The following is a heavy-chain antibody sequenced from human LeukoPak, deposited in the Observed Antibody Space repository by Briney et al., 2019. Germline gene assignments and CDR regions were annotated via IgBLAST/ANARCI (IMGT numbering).Heavy chain of an antibody. CDR3: ARDRGTTVYSSSRHFDY. CDR1: GYTFTGYY. CDR2: INPNSGGT. D-gene: IGHD6-13*01. J-gene: IGHJ4*02. Sequence: ASVKVFCKASGYTFTGYYMHWVRQAPGQGLEWMGWINPNSGGTNYAQKFQGRVTMTRDTSISTAYMELSRLRSDDTAVYYCARDRGTTVYSSSRHFDYWGQGTLVTVSS. V-gene: IGHV1-2*02.